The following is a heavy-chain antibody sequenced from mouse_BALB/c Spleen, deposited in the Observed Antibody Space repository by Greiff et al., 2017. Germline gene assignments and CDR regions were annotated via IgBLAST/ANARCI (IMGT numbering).Heavy chain of an antibody. Sequence: VQLQQPGAELVKPGASVKLSCKASGYTFTSYWMHWVKQRPGQGLEWIGEINPSNGRTNYNEKFKSKATLTVDKSSSTAYMQLSSLTSEDSAVYYCARGGGYYAMDYWGQGTSVTVSS. CDR2: INPSNGRT. D-gene: IGHD1-1*02. CDR3: ARGGGYYAMDY. CDR1: GYTFTSYW. V-gene: IGHV1S81*02. J-gene: IGHJ4*01.